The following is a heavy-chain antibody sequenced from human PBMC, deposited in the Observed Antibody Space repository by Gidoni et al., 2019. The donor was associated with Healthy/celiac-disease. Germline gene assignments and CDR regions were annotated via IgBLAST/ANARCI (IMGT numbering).Heavy chain of an antibody. CDR1: GGSISSYY. Sequence: QVQLQESGPGLVKPSETLSLTCTVSGGSISSYYWSWIRQPPGKGLEWIGYIYYSGSTNYNPSLKSRVTISVDTSKNQFSLKLSSVTAADTAVYYCARGVTMVRGVTALGGFDYWGQGTLVTVSS. D-gene: IGHD3-10*01. CDR2: IYYSGST. V-gene: IGHV4-59*01. CDR3: ARGVTMVRGVTALGGFDY. J-gene: IGHJ4*02.